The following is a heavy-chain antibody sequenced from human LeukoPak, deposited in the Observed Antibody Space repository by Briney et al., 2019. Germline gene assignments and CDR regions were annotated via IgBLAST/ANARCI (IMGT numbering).Heavy chain of an antibody. D-gene: IGHD5-18*01. Sequence: GGALRLSCTASGFTFGGYAMSWVRQAAGEGVEGVGFIRSKAYGGTTEYAASVRGRFTTSRDDSKSIAYLQMNSLKTEDTAVYYCTWGKGSYGYWGQGTLVTVSS. CDR2: IRSKAYGGTT. CDR1: GFTFGGYA. CDR3: TWGKGSYGY. J-gene: IGHJ4*02. V-gene: IGHV3-49*04.